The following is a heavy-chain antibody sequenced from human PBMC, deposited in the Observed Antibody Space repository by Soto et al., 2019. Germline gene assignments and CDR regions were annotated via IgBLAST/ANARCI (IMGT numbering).Heavy chain of an antibody. CDR2: INHSGST. Sequence: SDTRSLTCAVYGGAFRAYYWSWIRQPPGKGLEWRGEINHSGSTNYNPSLKSRVTISVQTSTNQFSLSLSSVTAPHTPVYYCVSGVWAAAAGTLYYYGMDVWGQGTTVTVSS. V-gene: IGHV4-34*01. CDR1: GGAFRAYY. D-gene: IGHD6-13*01. J-gene: IGHJ6*02. CDR3: VSGVWAAAAGTLYYYGMDV.